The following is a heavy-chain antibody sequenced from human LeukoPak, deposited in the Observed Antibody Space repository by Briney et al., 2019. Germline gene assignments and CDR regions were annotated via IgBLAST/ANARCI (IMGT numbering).Heavy chain of an antibody. J-gene: IGHJ4*02. D-gene: IGHD3-22*01. Sequence: PGGSLRLSCAASGFTFSSYGMHWVRQAPGKGLEWVAFIRYDGSNKYYADSVKGRFTISRDNSKNTLYLQMNSLRAEDTAVYYCAKDGTYYDSSGYPVLYYFDYWGQGTLVTVSS. CDR1: GFTFSSYG. CDR2: IRYDGSNK. CDR3: AKDGTYYDSSGYPVLYYFDY. V-gene: IGHV3-30*02.